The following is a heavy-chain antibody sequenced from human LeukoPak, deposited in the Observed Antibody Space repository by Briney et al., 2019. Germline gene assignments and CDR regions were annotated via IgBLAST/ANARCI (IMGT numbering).Heavy chain of an antibody. CDR1: GYTFTGYY. CDR2: INPNSGGT. Sequence: ASVKVSCKASGYTFTGYYMHWVRQAPGQGLEWMGWINPNSGGTNYAQKFQGRVTITADESTSTAYMELSSLRSEDTAVYYCASGGTGYYFDYWGQGTLVTVSS. CDR3: ASGGTGYYFDY. V-gene: IGHV1-2*02. J-gene: IGHJ4*02. D-gene: IGHD1-1*01.